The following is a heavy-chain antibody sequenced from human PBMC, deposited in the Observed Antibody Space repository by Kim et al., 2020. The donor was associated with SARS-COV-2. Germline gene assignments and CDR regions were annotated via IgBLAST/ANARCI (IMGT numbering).Heavy chain of an antibody. CDR2: IRWNSGSI. CDR1: GFTFDDYA. J-gene: IGHJ3*02. CDR3: AKGMYYDILTGQGSPDAFDI. V-gene: IGHV3-9*01. Sequence: GGSLRLSCAASGFTFDDYAMHWVRQAPGKGLEWFSGIRWNSGSIGYADSVKGRFTISRDNAKNSLYLQMNSLRAEDTALYYCAKGMYYDILTGQGSPDAFDIWGKATMVTVSS. D-gene: IGHD3-9*01.